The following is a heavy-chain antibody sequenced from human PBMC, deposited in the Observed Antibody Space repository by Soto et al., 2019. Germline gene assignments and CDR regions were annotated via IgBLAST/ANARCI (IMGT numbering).Heavy chain of an antibody. CDR2: IKQDESEK. CDR3: ARVYYDYIWGSYPLNY. J-gene: IGHJ4*02. D-gene: IGHD3-16*02. V-gene: IGHV3-7*01. CDR1: GFTFSSYW. Sequence: EVQLVESGGGLVQPGGSLRLSCAASGFTFSSYWMTWVRQAPGKGLEWVANIKQDESEKYYLDSVKGRFTICRDNAKNSLYLQMNSLRAEDTAVYYCARVYYDYIWGSYPLNYWGQGTLVTVSS.